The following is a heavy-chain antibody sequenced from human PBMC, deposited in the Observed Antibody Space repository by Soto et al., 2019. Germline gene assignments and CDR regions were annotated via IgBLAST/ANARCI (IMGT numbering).Heavy chain of an antibody. J-gene: IGHJ6*02. D-gene: IGHD6-6*01. CDR2: INPNSGGT. CDR3: ARDPVLIAARPMASYYYYYGMDV. CDR1: GYTFTGYY. Sequence: GASVKVSCKASGYTFTGYYMHWVRQAPGQGLEWMGWINPNSGGTNYAQKFQGWVTMTRDTSISTAYMELSRLRSDDTAVYYCARDPVLIAARPMASYYYYYGMDVWGQGTTVTVSS. V-gene: IGHV1-2*04.